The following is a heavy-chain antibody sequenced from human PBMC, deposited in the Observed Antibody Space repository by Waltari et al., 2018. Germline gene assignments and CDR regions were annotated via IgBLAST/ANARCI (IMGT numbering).Heavy chain of an antibody. CDR1: ADSITNYY. D-gene: IGHD3-3*01. CDR3: ARSYDFWSGYPLHY. CDR2: IAYSGST. V-gene: IGHV4-59*01. J-gene: IGHJ4*02. Sequence: QVQLQASRPGLVKPSETLSLICSVSADSITNYYWGWVRQPPGKGLEWIGYIAYSGSTRYNPSLKSRATISVDTSKKQFSLRLGSVTAADTAIYYCARSYDFWSGYPLHYWGQGTLVTVSS.